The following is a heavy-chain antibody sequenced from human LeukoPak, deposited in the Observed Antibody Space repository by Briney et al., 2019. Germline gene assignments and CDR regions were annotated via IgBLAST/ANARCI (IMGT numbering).Heavy chain of an antibody. CDR2: INPNSGGT. J-gene: IGHJ6*02. D-gene: IGHD1-26*01. CDR1: GYTFTGYY. CDR3: ARGQGAMNYYYYGMDV. Sequence: ASVKVSCKASGYTFTGYYMHWVRQAPGQGLEWMGWINPNSGGTNYAQKFQGWVTMTRDTSISTAYMKLSRLRSDDTAVYYCARGQGAMNYYYYGMDVWGQGTTVTVSS. V-gene: IGHV1-2*04.